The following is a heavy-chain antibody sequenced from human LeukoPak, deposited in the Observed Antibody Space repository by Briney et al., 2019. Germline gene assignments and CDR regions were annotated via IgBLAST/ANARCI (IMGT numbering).Heavy chain of an antibody. CDR2: ISSSGSTI. CDR1: GFTFSSYE. CDR3: ASQGPNCSSTSCYAYYYYYYGMDV. V-gene: IGHV3-48*03. Sequence: GGSLRLSCAASGFTFSSYEMNWVRQAPGKGLEWVSYISSSGSTIYYADSVKGRFTISRDNAKNSLYLQMNSLRAEDTAVYYCASQGPNCSSTSCYAYYYYYYGMDVWGQGTTVTVSS. J-gene: IGHJ6*02. D-gene: IGHD2-2*01.